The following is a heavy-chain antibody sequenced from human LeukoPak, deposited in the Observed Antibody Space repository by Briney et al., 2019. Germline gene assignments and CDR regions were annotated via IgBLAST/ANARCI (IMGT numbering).Heavy chain of an antibody. CDR2: ISAYNGNT. CDR3: ARALRLGYCSSTSCYASLY. D-gene: IGHD2-2*01. Sequence: ASVKVSCKASGYTFTSYGISWVRQAPGQGLEWMGWISAYNGNTNYAQKLQGRVTMTTDTSTSTAYMELRSLRSDDTAVYYCARALRLGYCSSTSCYASLYWGQGTLATVSS. V-gene: IGHV1-18*01. CDR1: GYTFTSYG. J-gene: IGHJ4*02.